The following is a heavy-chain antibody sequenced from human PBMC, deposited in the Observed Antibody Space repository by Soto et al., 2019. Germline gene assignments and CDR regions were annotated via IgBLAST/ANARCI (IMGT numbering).Heavy chain of an antibody. V-gene: IGHV4-31*03. CDR1: GGSISSGGYY. D-gene: IGHD5-18*01. J-gene: IGHJ4*02. CDR2: IYYSGST. CDR3: ARVTVDTAMVRPFDY. Sequence: QVQLQESGPGLVKPSQTLSLTCTVSGGSISSGGYYWSWIRQHPGKGLEWIGYIYYSGSTYYNPSLNGRVTISVYTSKNQCSLKLSSVTAADTAVYYCARVTVDTAMVRPFDYWGQGTLVTVSS.